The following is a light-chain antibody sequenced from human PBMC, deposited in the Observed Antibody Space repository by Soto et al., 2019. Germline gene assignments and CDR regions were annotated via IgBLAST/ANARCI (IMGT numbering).Light chain of an antibody. CDR3: QEYGSSPPT. Sequence: EIVLTQSPGTLSLSPGERATLSCRASQSVSSSYLAWYKQKPGQAPRLLIYGAFSRATGIPYRFSGSGSGRDFTVTISRLEPEDFAVYYCQEYGSSPPTFGQGTKVEIK. CDR1: QSVSSSY. J-gene: IGKJ1*01. V-gene: IGKV3-20*01. CDR2: GAF.